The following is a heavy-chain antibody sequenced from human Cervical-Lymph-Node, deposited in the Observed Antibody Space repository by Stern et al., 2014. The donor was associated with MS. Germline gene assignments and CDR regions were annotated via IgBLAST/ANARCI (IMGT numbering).Heavy chain of an antibody. CDR2: IYPPDSDT. D-gene: IGHD4-17*01. V-gene: IGHV5-51*01. J-gene: IGHJ4*02. Sequence: MQLVQSGAEVKKPGESLKISCQASGYNFPVYWIGWGRQTPGKGLEWMGIIYPPDSDTRYSPSFQGQVSMSVDKSVSTAYLQWSSLKASDTALYFCARHTGDYAFDYWCQGTLVIVSS. CDR1: GYNFPVYW. CDR3: ARHTGDYAFDY.